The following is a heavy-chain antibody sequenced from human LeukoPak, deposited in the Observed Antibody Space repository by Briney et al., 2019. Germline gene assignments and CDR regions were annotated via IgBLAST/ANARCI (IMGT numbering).Heavy chain of an antibody. J-gene: IGHJ4*02. D-gene: IGHD6-13*01. V-gene: IGHV3-30*04. CDR3: ARGGPSYSSSWYGGFDY. CDR2: ISYDGSNK. Sequence: GGSLRLSCAASGFTFSSYAMHWVRQAPGKGLEWVAVISYDGSNKYYADSVKGRFTISRDNSKNTLYLQMNSLRAEDTAVYYCARGGPSYSSSWYGGFDYWGQGTLVTVSS. CDR1: GFTFSSYA.